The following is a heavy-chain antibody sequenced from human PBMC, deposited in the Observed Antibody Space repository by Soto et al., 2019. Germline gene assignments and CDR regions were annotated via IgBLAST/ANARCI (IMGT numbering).Heavy chain of an antibody. V-gene: IGHV3-30*18. CDR1: GFTFSSYG. Sequence: GGSLRLSCAASGFTFSSYGMHWVRQAPGKGLEWVAVISYDGSNKYYADSVKGRFTISRDNSKNTLYLQMNSLRAEDTAVYYCAKDLRPIAAAGYNWFDPWGQGTLVTVSS. CDR2: ISYDGSNK. J-gene: IGHJ5*02. D-gene: IGHD6-13*01. CDR3: AKDLRPIAAAGYNWFDP.